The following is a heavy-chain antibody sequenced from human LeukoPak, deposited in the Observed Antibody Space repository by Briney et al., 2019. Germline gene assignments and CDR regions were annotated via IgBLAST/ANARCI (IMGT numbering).Heavy chain of an antibody. CDR1: GGSFSISY. J-gene: IGHJ4*02. D-gene: IGHD3-10*01. V-gene: IGHV4-34*01. CDR2: IYHSGGA. CDR3: ARHGSYCFDS. Sequence: PSETLSLTCGVSGGSFSISYWSWIRQPPGKGREWIGQIYHSGGANYNPSLRSRVTISIDTSKNQLSLRLSSVTAADTAVYYCARHGSYCFDSWGQGTLVTVSS.